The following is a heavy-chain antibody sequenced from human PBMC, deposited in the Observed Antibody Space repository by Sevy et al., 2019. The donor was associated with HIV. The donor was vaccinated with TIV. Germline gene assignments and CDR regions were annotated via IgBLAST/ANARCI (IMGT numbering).Heavy chain of an antibody. J-gene: IGHJ1*01. Sequence: ASVKVSCKASGYTFTNYHITWVRQAPGQGLEWMGRSTPNNGDTNYAQRLQGRVTMTTDTSTSTVYMELRSLRSDDTAVYYCARAPSGSQGPGQYFHHWGQCTLVTVSS. V-gene: IGHV1-18*01. CDR2: STPNNGDT. D-gene: IGHD1-26*01. CDR3: ARAPSGSQGPGQYFHH. CDR1: GYTFTNYH.